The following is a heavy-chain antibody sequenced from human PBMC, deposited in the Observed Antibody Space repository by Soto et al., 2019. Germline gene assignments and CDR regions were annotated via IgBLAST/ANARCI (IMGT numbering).Heavy chain of an antibody. D-gene: IGHD3-22*01. CDR3: ARESNYYNSRVIDL. J-gene: IGHJ4*02. CDR2: IYYSGST. V-gene: IGHV4-59*12. CDR1: GGSISSYY. Sequence: PSETLSLTCTVSGGSISSYYCSWIRQPPGKGLEWIGYIYYSGSTNYNPSLKSRVTISVDTSKNQFSLKLSSVTAADTAVYYCARESNYYNSRVIDLWAQGTLVTVSS.